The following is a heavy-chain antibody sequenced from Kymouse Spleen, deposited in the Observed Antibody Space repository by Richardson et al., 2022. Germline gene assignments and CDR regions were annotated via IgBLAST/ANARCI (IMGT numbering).Heavy chain of an antibody. D-gene: IGHD1-26*01. CDR1: GYTFTSYG. CDR3: ARDGGSYLYYYYYYGMDV. Sequence: QVQLVQSGAEVKKPGASVKVSCKASGYTFTSYGISWVRQAPGQGLEWMGWISAYNGNTNYAQKLQGRVTMTTDTSTSTAYMELRSLRSDDTAVYYCARDGGSYLYYYYYYGMDVWGQGTTVTVSS. CDR2: ISAYNGNT. V-gene: IGHV1-18*01. J-gene: IGHJ6*02.